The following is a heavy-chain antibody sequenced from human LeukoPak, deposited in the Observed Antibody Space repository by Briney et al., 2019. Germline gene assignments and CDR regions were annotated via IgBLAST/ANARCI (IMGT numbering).Heavy chain of an antibody. D-gene: IGHD6-19*01. V-gene: IGHV1-46*01. CDR1: GYTFTSYY. CDR2: INPSGGST. CDR3: ARGPLIAVADTYFDY. Sequence: GASVKVSCKASGYTFTSYYMHWVRQAPGQGLEWMGIINPSGGSTSYAQKFQGSVTMTRDTSTSTVYMELSSLRSEDTAVYYCARGPLIAVADTYFDYWGQGTLVTVSS. J-gene: IGHJ4*02.